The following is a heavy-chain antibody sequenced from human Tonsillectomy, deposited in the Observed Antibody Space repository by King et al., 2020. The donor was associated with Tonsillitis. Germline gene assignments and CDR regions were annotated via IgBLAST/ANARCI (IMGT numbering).Heavy chain of an antibody. CDR2: ISASGGNP. CDR1: GFTFSNYA. J-gene: IGHJ4*02. CDR3: AKPASPYSISHMDY. D-gene: IGHD6-13*01. Sequence: VQLVESGGGLVQPGRSLRLSCAASGFTFSNYAMSWVRQAPGKGLEWVSAISASGGNPYYADSVKGRFTISRDNSKNTLYLQMNSLRAEDTAVYYCAKPASPYSISHMDYWGQGNLVTVSS. V-gene: IGHV3-23*04.